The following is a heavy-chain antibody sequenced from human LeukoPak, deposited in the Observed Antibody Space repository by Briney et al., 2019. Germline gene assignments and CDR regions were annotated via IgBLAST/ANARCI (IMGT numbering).Heavy chain of an antibody. CDR2: INNDGSST. CDR1: GSTVSSNY. Sequence: GGSLRLSCAASGSTVSSNYMSWVRQAPGKGLEWVSRINNDGSSTSYADSVKGRFTISRDNAKNTLYLQMNSLRAEDTAVYYCARDYLDSLDYWGQGTLVTVSS. J-gene: IGHJ4*02. D-gene: IGHD3-16*02. CDR3: ARDYLDSLDY. V-gene: IGHV3-74*01.